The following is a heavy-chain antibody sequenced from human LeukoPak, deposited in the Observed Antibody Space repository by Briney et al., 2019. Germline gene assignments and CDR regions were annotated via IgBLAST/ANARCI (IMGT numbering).Heavy chain of an antibody. V-gene: IGHV5-51*01. CDR3: ARQDSSPGYSSGWYGY. J-gene: IGHJ4*02. Sequence: GESLKISCKGSGYSFTSYWIGWVRQMPGKGLEWMGIIYPGDSDTRYSPSLQGQVTISAGKSISTTYLQWSSLKASDTAMYYCARQDSSPGYSSGWYGYWGQGTLVTVSS. CDR2: IYPGDSDT. D-gene: IGHD6-19*01. CDR1: GYSFTSYW.